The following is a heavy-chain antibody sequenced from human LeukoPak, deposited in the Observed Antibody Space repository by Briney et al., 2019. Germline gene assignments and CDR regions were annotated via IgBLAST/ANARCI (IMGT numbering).Heavy chain of an antibody. CDR1: GFTFSSCA. CDR3: ARGGGYDILTGYWYYYMDV. CDR2: ISDSGAYT. Sequence: QTGGSLRLSCAASGFTFSSCAMSWVRQAPGKGLEWVSAISDSGAYTYYADSVKGRFTISRDNSKNTLYLQMNSLRADDTAVYYCARGGGYDILTGYWYYYMDVWGKGTTVTISS. J-gene: IGHJ6*03. D-gene: IGHD3-9*01. V-gene: IGHV3-23*01.